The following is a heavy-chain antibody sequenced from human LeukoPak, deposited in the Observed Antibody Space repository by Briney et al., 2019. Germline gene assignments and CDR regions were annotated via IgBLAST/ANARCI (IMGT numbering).Heavy chain of an antibody. Sequence: GGFLRLSCAASGFTFSSYAMSWVRQAPGKGLEWVSAISGSGGSTYYADSVKGRFTISRDNSKNTLYLQMNSLRAEDTAVYYCARDQSDFWSIGYYYMDVWGKGTTITVSS. J-gene: IGHJ6*03. V-gene: IGHV3-23*01. CDR3: ARDQSDFWSIGYYYMDV. CDR2: ISGSGGST. CDR1: GFTFSSYA. D-gene: IGHD3-3*01.